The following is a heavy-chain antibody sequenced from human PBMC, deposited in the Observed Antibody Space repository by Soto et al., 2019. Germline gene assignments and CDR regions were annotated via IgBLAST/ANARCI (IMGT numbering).Heavy chain of an antibody. D-gene: IGHD5-12*01. V-gene: IGHV3-23*01. CDR3: AKGSLRLGGYYYGMDV. Sequence: PGGSLRLSCAASGFTFSSYAMSWVRQAPGKGLEWVSAISGSGGSTYYADSVKGRFTISRDNSKNTLYLQMNSLRAEDTAVYYCAKGSLRLGGYYYGMDVWGQGTTVTVSS. CDR2: ISGSGGST. J-gene: IGHJ6*02. CDR1: GFTFSSYA.